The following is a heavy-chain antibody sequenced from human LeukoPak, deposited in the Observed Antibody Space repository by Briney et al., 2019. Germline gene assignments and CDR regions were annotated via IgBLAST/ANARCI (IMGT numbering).Heavy chain of an antibody. CDR3: ARDWSTIFSD. J-gene: IGHJ3*01. V-gene: IGHV1-69*04. Sequence: SVTVSSMDPGGTFTIYAISSVRPALGQGLEWMGRISPILGIANYAQKCQGRVTITADKSTCTAYMELSSLRSEDTAVYYCARDWSTIFSDWGQGTMVTVSS. CDR2: ISPILGIA. CDR1: GGTFTIYA. D-gene: IGHD3-9*01.